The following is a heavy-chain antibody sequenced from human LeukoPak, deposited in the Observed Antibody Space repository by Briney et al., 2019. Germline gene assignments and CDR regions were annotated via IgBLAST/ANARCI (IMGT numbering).Heavy chain of an antibody. CDR2: INHSGST. D-gene: IGHD3-22*01. Sequence: SETLSLTCAVYGGSFSGYYWSWLRQPPVKGLEWIGEINHSGSTNYNPSLKSRVTISVDTSKNQFSLKLSSVTAADTAVYYCARGRTENTMIVVETYYFDYWGQGTLVTVSS. J-gene: IGHJ4*02. V-gene: IGHV4-34*01. CDR3: ARGRTENTMIVVETYYFDY. CDR1: GGSFSGYY.